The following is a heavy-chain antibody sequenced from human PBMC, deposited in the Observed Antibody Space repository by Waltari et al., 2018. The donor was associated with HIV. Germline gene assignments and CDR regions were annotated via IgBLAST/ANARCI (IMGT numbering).Heavy chain of an antibody. CDR1: GYSFTSYW. V-gene: IGHV5-10-1*01. D-gene: IGHD3-10*01. CDR2: IDPSDSYT. CDR3: ARSVYVTFGDLNWFDP. J-gene: IGHJ5*02. Sequence: EVQLVQSGAEVKKPGESLRISCKGSGYSFTSYWISWLRQMPGKGLEWMGRIDPSDSYTNYSPSFQGHVTISADKSISTAYLQWSSLKASDTAMYYCARSVYVTFGDLNWFDPWGQGTLVTVSS.